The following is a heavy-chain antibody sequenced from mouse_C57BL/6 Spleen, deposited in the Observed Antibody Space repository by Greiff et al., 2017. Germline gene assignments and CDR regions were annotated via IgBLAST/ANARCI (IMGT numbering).Heavy chain of an antibody. CDR1: GYTFTSYW. Sequence: VQLQQPGAEFVMPGASVKLSCKASGYTFTSYWMHWVKQRPGQGLEWIGEIDPSDSYTNYNQKFKGKSTLTVDKSSSTAYMQLSSLTSEDSAVYYCARKGIITTVVADWYFDVWGTGTTVTVSS. CDR3: ARKGIITTVVADWYFDV. J-gene: IGHJ1*03. V-gene: IGHV1-69*01. CDR2: IDPSDSYT. D-gene: IGHD1-1*01.